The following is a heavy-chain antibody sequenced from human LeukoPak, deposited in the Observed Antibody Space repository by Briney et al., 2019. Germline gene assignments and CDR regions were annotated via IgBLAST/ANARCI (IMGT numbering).Heavy chain of an antibody. CDR2: IKSDGSST. V-gene: IGHV3-74*01. J-gene: IGHJ6*02. Sequence: SGGCLRLSCAASGCTLSSYWVHWVRQAPGKGLVWVSRIKSDGSSTSYADSVKGRFTISRDNAKNTLYLQMNSLRAEDTAVYYCARDRWVGATSSRYYYGMDVWGQGTTVTVSS. CDR3: ARDRWVGATSSRYYYGMDV. D-gene: IGHD1-26*01. CDR1: GCTLSSYW.